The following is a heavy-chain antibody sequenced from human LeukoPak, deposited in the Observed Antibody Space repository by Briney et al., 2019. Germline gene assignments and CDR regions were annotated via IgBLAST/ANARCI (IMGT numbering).Heavy chain of an antibody. V-gene: IGHV3-74*01. D-gene: IGHD2-2*02. Sequence: PGGSLRLSCVASGFAFNTYWMHWVRQAPGKGLEWVSRINGDGSSTSYADSVKGRFTISRDNAKNTLYLQMNSLSTEDTAVYSCARDLQYTLIWSDPWGQGTLVTVSS. CDR3: ARDLQYTLIWSDP. J-gene: IGHJ5*02. CDR2: INGDGSST. CDR1: GFAFNTYW.